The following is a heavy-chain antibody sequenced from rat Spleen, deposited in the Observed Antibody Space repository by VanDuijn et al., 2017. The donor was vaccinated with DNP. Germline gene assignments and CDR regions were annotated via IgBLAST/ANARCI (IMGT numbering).Heavy chain of an antibody. D-gene: IGHD4-3*01. Sequence: EVQLVESGGGLVQPGRSLKLSCAASGYTFSDYYMAWGRQAPTKGLEWVAYIGSDDYAPYYGDSVKGRFTISRDNAKSTLYLQMNSLRSEDMATYYCIRWNSGHFDYWGQGVMVTVSS. CDR3: IRWNSGHFDY. V-gene: IGHV5-22*01. CDR1: GYTFSDYY. CDR2: IGSDDYAP. J-gene: IGHJ2*01.